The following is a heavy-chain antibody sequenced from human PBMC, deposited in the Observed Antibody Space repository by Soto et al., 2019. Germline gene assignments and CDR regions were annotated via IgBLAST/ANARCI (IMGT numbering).Heavy chain of an antibody. D-gene: IGHD1-1*01. CDR1: GFTFSYYG. V-gene: IGHV3-33*01. CDR3: ARDLEGPFDY. CDR2: IWYDGSNK. Sequence: QVQLVESGGGVVQPGRSLRLSCAASGFTFSYYGMHWVRQAPGKGLEWVAVIWYDGSNKYYADSVKGRFTISRDNSKNTLYLQMNSQRAEDTAVYYCARDLEGPFDYWGQGTLVTVSS. J-gene: IGHJ4*02.